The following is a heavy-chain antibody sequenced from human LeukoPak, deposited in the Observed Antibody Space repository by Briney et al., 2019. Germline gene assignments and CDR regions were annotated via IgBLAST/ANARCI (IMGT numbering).Heavy chain of an antibody. CDR1: GFTFSSYA. CDR3: AKERWFGELSPDY. V-gene: IGHV3-23*01. D-gene: IGHD3-10*01. J-gene: IGHJ4*02. CDR2: ISGSGGST. Sequence: GGSLRLSCAASGFTFSSYAMSWVRQAPGKGLEWVSAISGSGGSTYYADSVKGRFTISRDNSRNTLYLQMNSLRVEDTAVYYCAKERWFGELSPDYWGQGTLVTVSS.